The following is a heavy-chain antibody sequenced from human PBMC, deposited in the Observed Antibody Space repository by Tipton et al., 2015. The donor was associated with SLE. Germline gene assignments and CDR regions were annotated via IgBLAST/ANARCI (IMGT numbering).Heavy chain of an antibody. J-gene: IGHJ4*02. D-gene: IGHD3-16*01. Sequence: SLRLSYSASGFTFSRYSMHWVRQAPGKGLEYVSIISSDGDSTYYADSVKGRFTISRDNSKNTLYLQVNSLRVEDTAVYYCVTSRGGFDYWGQGTLVTVSS. CDR3: VTSRGGFDY. CDR1: GFTFSRYS. CDR2: ISSDGDST. V-gene: IGHV3-64D*08.